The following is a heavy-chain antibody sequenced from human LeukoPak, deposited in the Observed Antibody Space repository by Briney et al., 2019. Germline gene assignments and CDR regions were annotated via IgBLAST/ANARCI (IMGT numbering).Heavy chain of an antibody. D-gene: IGHD3-3*01. CDR3: ARSEEILEWNDY. CDR1: GGSISSNSYY. V-gene: IGHV4-39*07. Sequence: SETLSLTCTVSGGSISSNSYYWGWIRQPPGKGLEWIGSIYTSGSTNYNPSLKSRVTISVDTSKNQFSLKLSSVTAADTAVYYCARSEEILEWNDYWGQGTLVTVSS. CDR2: IYTSGST. J-gene: IGHJ4*02.